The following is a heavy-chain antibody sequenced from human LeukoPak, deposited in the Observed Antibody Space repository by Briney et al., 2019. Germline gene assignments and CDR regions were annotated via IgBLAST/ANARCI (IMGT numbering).Heavy chain of an antibody. CDR3: AKTTTGYSSGRYPGWPVDY. CDR1: GFTFSTYA. Sequence: GGSLRLPCAASGFTFSTYAMYWVRQAPGKGLEWVSGIFGSGGSTHYADSVKGRFTISRDNSKNTVYLQMNSLRAEDTAVYYCAKTTTGYSSGRYPGWPVDYWGQGTLVTVSS. D-gene: IGHD6-19*01. CDR2: IFGSGGST. J-gene: IGHJ4*02. V-gene: IGHV3-23*01.